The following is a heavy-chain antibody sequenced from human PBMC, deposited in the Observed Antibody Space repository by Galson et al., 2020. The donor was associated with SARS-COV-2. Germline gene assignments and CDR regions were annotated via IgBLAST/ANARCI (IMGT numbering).Heavy chain of an antibody. CDR3: ARESWGSLDP. Sequence: GESPKISCAASAFTFSDAHMTWIRQAPGKGLEWISYIKNRGDTIYYADPVKGRFTISRDNTKNLLYLQMNSLRVEDTAMYYCARESWGSLDPWGQGTLVTVST. J-gene: IGHJ5*02. D-gene: IGHD3-16*01. CDR1: AFTFSDAH. CDR2: IKNRGDTI. V-gene: IGHV3-11*01.